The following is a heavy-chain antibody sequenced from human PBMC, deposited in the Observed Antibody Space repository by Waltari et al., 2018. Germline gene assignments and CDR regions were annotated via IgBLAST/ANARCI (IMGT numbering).Heavy chain of an antibody. J-gene: IGHJ6*02. D-gene: IGHD6-6*01. CDR3: AKVPAARPVHYYYGMDV. Sequence: EVQLLESGGGLVQPGGSLRLSCAASGFTFSRYAMSWVRQAPGKGLGGVSAIRVSVGSTYNADSVKGRFTISRDNSENTLYLQMNSLRAEDTAVNYCAKVPAARPVHYYYGMDVWGQGTTVTVSS. CDR2: IRVSVGST. V-gene: IGHV3-23*01. CDR1: GFTFSRYA.